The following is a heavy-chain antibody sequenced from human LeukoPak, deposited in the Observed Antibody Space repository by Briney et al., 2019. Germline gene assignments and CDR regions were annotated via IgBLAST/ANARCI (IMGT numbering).Heavy chain of an antibody. CDR1: GGSISSGGYY. Sequence: SETLFLTCTVSGGSISSGGYYWSWIRQPPGKGLEWIGYIYHSGSTYYNPSLKSRVTISVDRSKNQFSLKLSSVTAADTAVYYCAFSIVTTDYYMDVWGKGTTVTVSS. CDR3: AFSIVTTDYYMDV. V-gene: IGHV4-30-2*01. D-gene: IGHD4-17*01. J-gene: IGHJ6*03. CDR2: IYHSGST.